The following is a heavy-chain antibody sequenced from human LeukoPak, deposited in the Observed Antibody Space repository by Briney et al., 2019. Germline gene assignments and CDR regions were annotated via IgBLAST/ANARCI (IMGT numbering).Heavy chain of an antibody. V-gene: IGHV1-18*01. D-gene: IGHD3-3*01. CDR3: AREVVDDFWSGPNTYYYYYGMDV. CDR1: GYTFTSYV. CDR2: ISAYNGNT. Sequence: GASVKVSCKASGYTFTSYVISWVRQAPGQGLEWMGWISAYNGNTNYAQKLQGRVTMTTDTSTSTAYMELRSLRSDDTAVYYCAREVVDDFWSGPNTYYYYYGMDVWGQGTTVTVSS. J-gene: IGHJ6*02.